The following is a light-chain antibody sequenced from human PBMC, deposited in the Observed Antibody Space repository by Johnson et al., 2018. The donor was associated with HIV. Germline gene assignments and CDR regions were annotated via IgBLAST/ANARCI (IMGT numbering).Light chain of an antibody. CDR3: GTWDNSLSTGAV. CDR1: TSNIGNKF. J-gene: IGLJ1*01. CDR2: ENN. Sequence: QSVLTQPPSVSAAPGQKVTISCSGSTSNIGNKFVSWYQQLPGTAPKLLIYENNMRPSGIPDRFSGSKSGTSATLAIAGLQTGDEADYYCGTWDNSLSTGAVFGTGTKVTVL. V-gene: IGLV1-51*02.